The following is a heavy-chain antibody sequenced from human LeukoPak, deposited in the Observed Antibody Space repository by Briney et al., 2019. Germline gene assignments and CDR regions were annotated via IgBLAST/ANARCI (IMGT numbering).Heavy chain of an antibody. CDR3: ARGIYDSSGYYGAFDI. Sequence: SVKVSCKASGGTFSSYAISWVRQAPGQGLEWMGGIIPIFGTANYAQKFQGRVTITADESTSTAYMELSSLRSEDTAVYYCARGIYDSSGYYGAFDIWGQGTMVTVSS. V-gene: IGHV1-69*13. J-gene: IGHJ3*02. CDR1: GGTFSSYA. CDR2: IIPIFGTA. D-gene: IGHD3-22*01.